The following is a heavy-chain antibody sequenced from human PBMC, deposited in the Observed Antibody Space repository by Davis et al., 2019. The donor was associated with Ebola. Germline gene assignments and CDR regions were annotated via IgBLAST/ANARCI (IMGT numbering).Heavy chain of an antibody. D-gene: IGHD3-10*01. J-gene: IGHJ6*02. CDR1: RYTFTDYD. Sequence: ASVKVSCKASRYTFTDYDINWVRLAAGQGLEWMGWMNPDSGNTGYAQQFQGRVTMTRDTFMSTAYMELSGLTYDDTAVYYCARGTRKGAARYYYYAMDVWGEGTTVTVSS. CDR3: ARGTRKGAARYYYYAMDV. V-gene: IGHV1-8*01. CDR2: MNPDSGNT.